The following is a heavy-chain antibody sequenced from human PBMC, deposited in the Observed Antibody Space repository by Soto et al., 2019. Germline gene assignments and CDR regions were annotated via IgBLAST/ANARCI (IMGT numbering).Heavy chain of an antibody. CDR3: ARDGGYCSSTSCLYYYYGMDV. CDR1: GGSISSYY. J-gene: IGHJ6*02. V-gene: IGHV4-4*07. Sequence: PSETLSLTXTVSGGSISSYYWSWIRQPAGKGLEWIGRIYTSGSTNYNPSLKSRVTMSVDTSKNQFSLKLSSVTAADTAVYYCARDGGYCSSTSCLYYYYGMDVWGQGTTVTVSS. CDR2: IYTSGST. D-gene: IGHD2-2*01.